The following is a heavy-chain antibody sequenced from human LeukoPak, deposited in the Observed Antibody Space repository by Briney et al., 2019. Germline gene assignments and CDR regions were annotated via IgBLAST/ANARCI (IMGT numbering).Heavy chain of an antibody. V-gene: IGHV4-59*12. J-gene: IGHJ3*02. Sequence: PSETLSLTCTVSGGSISSNYWSWIRQPPGRGLEWIGYIYYSGSTNYNPSLKSRVTISADTSKNQFSLKLSSVTAADTAVYYCARRRRKYYDILTGYYKGAFDIWGQGTMVTVSS. D-gene: IGHD3-9*01. CDR2: IYYSGST. CDR1: GGSISSNY. CDR3: ARRRRKYYDILTGYYKGAFDI.